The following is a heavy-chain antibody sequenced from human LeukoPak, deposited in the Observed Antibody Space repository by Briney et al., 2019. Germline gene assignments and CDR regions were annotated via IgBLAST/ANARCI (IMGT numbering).Heavy chain of an antibody. Sequence: PGGSLRLSCAASGFTFSSYAMSWVRQAPGKGLECVSAISGSGGSTYYADSVKGRFTISRDNSKSTLYLQMNSLRAEDTAVYYCAKDLIGIQLWLSLDHWGQGTLVTVSS. CDR3: AKDLIGIQLWLSLDH. CDR2: ISGSGGST. CDR1: GFTFSSYA. J-gene: IGHJ4*02. V-gene: IGHV3-23*01. D-gene: IGHD5-18*01.